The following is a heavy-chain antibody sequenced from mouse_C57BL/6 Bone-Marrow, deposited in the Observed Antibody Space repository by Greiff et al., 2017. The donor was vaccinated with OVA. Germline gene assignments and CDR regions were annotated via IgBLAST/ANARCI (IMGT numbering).Heavy chain of an antibody. Sequence: QVQLKQSGAELARPGASVKLSCKASGYTFTSYGISWVKQRTGQGLEWIGEIYPRSGNTYYNEKFKGKATLTADKSSSTAYMELRSLTSEDSAVYFCARDPTTVSYAMDYWGQGTSVTVSS. J-gene: IGHJ4*01. V-gene: IGHV1-81*01. CDR2: IYPRSGNT. CDR1: GYTFTSYG. CDR3: ARDPTTVSYAMDY. D-gene: IGHD1-1*01.